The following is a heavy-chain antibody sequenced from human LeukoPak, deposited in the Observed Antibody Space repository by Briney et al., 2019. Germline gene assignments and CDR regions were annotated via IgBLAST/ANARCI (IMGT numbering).Heavy chain of an antibody. Sequence: GASVKVSCKASGGTFSSYTISWVRQAPGQGLEWMGRINPILGITNYAQKFQGRVTITADKSTSTAYMELSSLRSEDTAVYYCAREGKGYYGSSGDAFDIWGQGTMVTVSS. V-gene: IGHV1-69*04. J-gene: IGHJ3*02. CDR3: AREGKGYYGSSGDAFDI. D-gene: IGHD3-10*01. CDR1: GGTFSSYT. CDR2: INPILGIT.